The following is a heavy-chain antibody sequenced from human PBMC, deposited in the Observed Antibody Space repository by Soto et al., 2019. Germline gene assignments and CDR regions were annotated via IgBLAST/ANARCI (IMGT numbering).Heavy chain of an antibody. J-gene: IGHJ4*02. CDR2: IIPMFCTA. CDR1: GDTFSSYA. D-gene: IGHD3-22*01. Sequence: QVQLVQSGAKVKKPGSSVKVSCKASGDTFSSYAINWVRQAPGQGLEWMGGIIPMFCTANYAQKFKGRVTITAGESTSTVYMELSSLRSEDTAVYYCARVGPAHYYDSSGYYSPLDYWGQGTLVTVSS. V-gene: IGHV1-69*01. CDR3: ARVGPAHYYDSSGYYSPLDY.